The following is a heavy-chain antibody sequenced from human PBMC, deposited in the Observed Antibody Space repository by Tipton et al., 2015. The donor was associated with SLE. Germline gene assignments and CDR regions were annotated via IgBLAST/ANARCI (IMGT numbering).Heavy chain of an antibody. CDR2: IYYSGST. CDR1: GGSISTYY. V-gene: IGHV4-59*01. D-gene: IGHD6-19*01. J-gene: IGHJ5*02. CDR3: ARGHSNGWSWKNWFDP. Sequence: TLSLTCTVSGGSISTYYWSWIRQPPGKGLEWIGYIYYSGSTNYNPSLRSRVTISVDTSKNQFSLKLSSVTAADTAVYYCARGHSNGWSWKNWFDPWGQGTLVTVSS.